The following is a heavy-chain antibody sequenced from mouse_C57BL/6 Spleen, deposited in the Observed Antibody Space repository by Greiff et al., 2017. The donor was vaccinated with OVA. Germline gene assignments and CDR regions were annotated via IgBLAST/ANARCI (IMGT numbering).Heavy chain of an antibody. CDR2: IDPETGGT. D-gene: IGHD2-4*01. V-gene: IGHV1-15*01. CDR1: GYTFTDYE. CDR3: TRKEDYDVEDYAMDY. J-gene: IGHJ4*01. Sequence: VQLQQSGAELVRPGASVTLSCKASGYTFTDYEMHWVKQTPVHGLEWIGAIDPETGGTAYNQKFKGKAILTADKSSSTAYMELRSLTSEDSAVYYCTRKEDYDVEDYAMDYWGQGTSVTVSS.